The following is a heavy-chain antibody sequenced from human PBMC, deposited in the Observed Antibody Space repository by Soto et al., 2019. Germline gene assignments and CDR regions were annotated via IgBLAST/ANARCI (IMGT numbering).Heavy chain of an antibody. CDR2: ISGSGGST. Sequence: PGGALRGSCAASVFTVSSYDMSWVRQAPGKGLEWVSAISGSGGSTYYADSVKGRFTISRDNSKNTLYLQMNSLRAEDTAVYYCAKDGGVSGYDYALDYWGQGTLVTVSS. J-gene: IGHJ4*02. CDR1: VFTVSSYD. V-gene: IGHV3-23*01. D-gene: IGHD5-12*01. CDR3: AKDGGVSGYDYALDY.